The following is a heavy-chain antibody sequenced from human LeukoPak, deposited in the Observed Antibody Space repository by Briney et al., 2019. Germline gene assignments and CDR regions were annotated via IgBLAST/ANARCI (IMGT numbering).Heavy chain of an antibody. CDR2: IAYDGLDE. D-gene: IGHD2-2*01. CDR3: AKVRYQLPSRN. Sequence: GGSLRLSCAASGFAFGSYAMHWVRQAPGKGLEWVAFIAYDGLDESYADPVKGRFTISRDNSKNTLYLQMNSLRAEDTAVYYCAKVRYQLPSRNWGQGTMVTVSS. V-gene: IGHV3-30*18. CDR1: GFAFGSYA. J-gene: IGHJ3*01.